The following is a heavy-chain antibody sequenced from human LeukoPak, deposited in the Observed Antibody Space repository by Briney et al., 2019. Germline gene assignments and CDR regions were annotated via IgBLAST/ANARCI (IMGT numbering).Heavy chain of an antibody. CDR3: ARKARGITVVRGVIYYYYYMDV. V-gene: IGHV4-34*01. J-gene: IGHJ6*03. CDR2: INHSGST. D-gene: IGHD3-10*01. Sequence: SETLSLTCAVYGGSFSGYYWSWIRQPPGKGLEWIGEINHSGSTNYNPSLKSRVTISVDTSKNQFSLKLSSVTAADTAVYYCARKARGITVVRGVIYYYYYMDVWGKGTTVTVSS. CDR1: GGSFSGYY.